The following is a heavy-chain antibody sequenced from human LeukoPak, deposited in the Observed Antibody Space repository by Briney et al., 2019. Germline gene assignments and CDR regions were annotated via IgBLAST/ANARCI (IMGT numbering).Heavy chain of an antibody. CDR3: ARIHRYCSGGACYVLDN. CDR2: VYYSGST. CDR1: GGSVSGYY. D-gene: IGHD2-15*01. Sequence: PSETLSLTCVVSGGSVSGYYWGWIRQPPGRGLEWIGYVYYSGSTNYNPSFKSRVTISVDTSRNQFSLQLSSVTAADTAVYYCARIHRYCSGGACYVLDNWGQGTLVAVSS. J-gene: IGHJ4*02. V-gene: IGHV4-59*02.